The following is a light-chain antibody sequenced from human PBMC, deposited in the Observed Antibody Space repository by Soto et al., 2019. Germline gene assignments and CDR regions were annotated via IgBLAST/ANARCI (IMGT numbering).Light chain of an antibody. J-gene: IGLJ2*01. Sequence: QSALTQPPSVSAAPGQTVTISCSGSSSNIGSNYVSWYQQLPGTAPKLLIYGHSNRPSGVPDRFSGSTAGTSASLAITGLQVEDEADYYCQSYDSSVGGRRVFGGGTKVTVL. CDR2: GHS. V-gene: IGLV1-40*01. CDR1: SSNIGSNY. CDR3: QSYDSSVGGRRV.